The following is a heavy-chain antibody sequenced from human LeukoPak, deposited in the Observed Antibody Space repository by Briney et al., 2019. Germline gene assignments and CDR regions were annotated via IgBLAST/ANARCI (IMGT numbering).Heavy chain of an antibody. Sequence: GGSLRLSCAASGFTFSSYAMHWVRQAPGKGLEYVSAISSNGGSTYYANSVKGRFTISRDNSKNTLYLQMGSLRAEDMAVYYCARALRSPAFDIWGQGTMVTVSS. CDR2: ISSNGGST. CDR1: GFTFSSYA. V-gene: IGHV3-64*01. D-gene: IGHD4-17*01. J-gene: IGHJ3*02. CDR3: ARALRSPAFDI.